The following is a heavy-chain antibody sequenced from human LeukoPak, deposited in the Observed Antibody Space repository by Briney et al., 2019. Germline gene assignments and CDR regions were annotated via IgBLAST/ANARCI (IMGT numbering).Heavy chain of an antibody. CDR2: ISGSGGST. J-gene: IGHJ4*02. CDR3: AKLPGIAAAGGHHPPYYFDY. V-gene: IGHV3-23*01. D-gene: IGHD6-13*01. Sequence: GGSLRLSCAASGFTFSSYAMSWVHQAPGKGLEWVSAISGSGGSTYYADSVKGRFTISRDNSKNTLYLQMNSLRAEDTAVYYCAKLPGIAAAGGHHPPYYFDYWGQGTLVTVSS. CDR1: GFTFSSYA.